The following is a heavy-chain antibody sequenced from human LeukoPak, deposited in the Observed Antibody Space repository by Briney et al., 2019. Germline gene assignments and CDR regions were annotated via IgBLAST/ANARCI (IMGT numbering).Heavy chain of an antibody. CDR2: IIPIFGTA. Sequence: SVKVSCKASGGTFSSYAISWVRQAPGQGLEWMGGIIPIFGTANYAQKFQGRVTITTDESTSTAYMELSSLRSEDTAVYYCARGGEQWLPGGYFDYWGQGILVTVSS. J-gene: IGHJ4*02. D-gene: IGHD6-19*01. V-gene: IGHV1-69*05. CDR1: GGTFSSYA. CDR3: ARGGEQWLPGGYFDY.